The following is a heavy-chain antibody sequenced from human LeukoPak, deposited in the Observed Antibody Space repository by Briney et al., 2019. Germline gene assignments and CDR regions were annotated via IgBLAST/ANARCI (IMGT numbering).Heavy chain of an antibody. CDR3: ARAKASSGWYGDWFDP. CDR1: GYTFTGYY. CDR2: INPNSGGT. V-gene: IGHV1-2*02. D-gene: IGHD6-19*01. J-gene: IGHJ5*02. Sequence: ASVKVSCKASGYTFTGYYMHWVRQAPGQGLEWMGWINPNSGGTNYAQKFQGRVTMTRDTSISTAYMELSRLRSDDTAVYYCARAKASSGWYGDWFDPWGQGTLVTVFS.